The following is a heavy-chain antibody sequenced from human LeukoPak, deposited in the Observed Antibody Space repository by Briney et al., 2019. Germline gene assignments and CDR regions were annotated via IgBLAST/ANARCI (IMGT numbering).Heavy chain of an antibody. Sequence: TSETLSLTCTVSGYSISSGYYWGWIRQPPGKGLEWIGSIYHSGSTYYNPSLKSRVTISVDTSKNQFPLKLTSATAADTAVYYCARVSIFGVVIGAWGQGTLVTVSS. V-gene: IGHV4-38-2*02. D-gene: IGHD3-3*02. CDR2: IYHSGST. J-gene: IGHJ5*02. CDR3: ARVSIFGVVIGA. CDR1: GYSISSGYY.